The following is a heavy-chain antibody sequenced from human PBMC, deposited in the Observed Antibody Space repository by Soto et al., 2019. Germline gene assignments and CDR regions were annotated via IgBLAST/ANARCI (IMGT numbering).Heavy chain of an antibody. CDR3: AVSLAGPSAIAF. D-gene: IGHD6-19*01. V-gene: IGHV3-74*01. Sequence: EVQLVESGGGLVQPGESLRLSCVVSGLTISSYWMHWVRQAPGKGLLWVSSITGDGSSTNYADYVKGRFTISRDNAKNTLYLEVTALGGDDTAVYYCAVSLAGPSAIAFWGQGTLVTVSS. CDR1: GLTISSYW. CDR2: ITGDGSST. J-gene: IGHJ4*02.